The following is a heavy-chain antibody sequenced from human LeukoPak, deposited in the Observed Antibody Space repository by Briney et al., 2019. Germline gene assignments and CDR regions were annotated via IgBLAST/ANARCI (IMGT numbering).Heavy chain of an antibody. CDR2: ISGSGGST. CDR3: AKPGSSGYYPVSYYYGMDV. J-gene: IGHJ6*02. V-gene: IGHV3-23*01. Sequence: PGGSLRLSCAASGFTFSSYSMNWVRQAPGKGLEWVSAISGSGGSTYYADSVKGRFTISRDNSKNTLYLQMNSLRAEDTAVYYCAKPGSSGYYPVSYYYGMDVWGQGTTVTVSS. CDR1: GFTFSSYS. D-gene: IGHD3-22*01.